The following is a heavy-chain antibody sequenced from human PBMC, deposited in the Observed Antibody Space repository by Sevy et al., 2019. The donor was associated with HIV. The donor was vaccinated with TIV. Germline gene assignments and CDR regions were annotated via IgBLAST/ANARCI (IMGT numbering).Heavy chain of an antibody. V-gene: IGHV3-48*01. J-gene: IGHJ5*01. CDR2: ISSSSGPI. CDR3: ARAGGDCYSKNECWFVS. Sequence: GGSLRLSCAASGFTFSAYSMNWVRQAPGKGLEWVSYISSSSGPIYYADSVKGQFTISRDNAKSSLYLQMNGLRAEDTAVYYCARAGGDCYSKNECWFVSWGQGTLVTVSS. D-gene: IGHD2-21*01. CDR1: GFTFSAYS.